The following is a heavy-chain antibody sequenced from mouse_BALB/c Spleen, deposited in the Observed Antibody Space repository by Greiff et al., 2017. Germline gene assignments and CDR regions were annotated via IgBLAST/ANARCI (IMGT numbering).Heavy chain of an antibody. D-gene: IGHD1-1*01. CDR2: IWGDGST. CDR3: AKPEYYGSSYRYYAMDY. CDR1: GFSFTSYG. V-gene: IGHV2-3*01. Sequence: VQGVESGPGLVAPSQSLSITCTVSGFSFTSYGVSWVRQPPGKGLEWLGEIWGDGSTNYHSALISSLSISKDNSKSQVFLKLNSLQTDDTATYYCAKPEYYGSSYRYYAMDYWGQGTSVTVSS. J-gene: IGHJ4*01.